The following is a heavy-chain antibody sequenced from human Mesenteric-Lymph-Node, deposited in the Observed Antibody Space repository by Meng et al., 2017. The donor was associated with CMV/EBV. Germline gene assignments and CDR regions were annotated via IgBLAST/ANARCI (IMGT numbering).Heavy chain of an antibody. V-gene: IGHV4-59*01. CDR1: GGSISSYY. Sequence: GSLRLSCTVSGGSISSYYWSWIRQPPGKGLEWIGYIYYSGSTNYNPSLKSRVTISVDTSKNQFSLKLSSVTAADTAVYYCATHYDSKLDVWGQGTTVTVSS. D-gene: IGHD3-22*01. CDR2: IYYSGST. J-gene: IGHJ6*02. CDR3: ATHYDSKLDV.